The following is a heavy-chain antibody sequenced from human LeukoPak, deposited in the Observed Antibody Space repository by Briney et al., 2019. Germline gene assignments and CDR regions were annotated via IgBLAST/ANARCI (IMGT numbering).Heavy chain of an antibody. D-gene: IGHD1-26*01. V-gene: IGHV3-21*01. CDR2: ISSSSSYI. J-gene: IGHJ4*02. Sequence: GGSLRLSCAASGFTFSSYGMHWVRQAPGKGLEWVSSISSSSSYIYYADSVKGRFTISRDNAKNSLYLQMNSLRAEDTAVYYCARALSSGSYFAYYFDYWGQGTLVTVSS. CDR1: GFTFSSYG. CDR3: ARALSSGSYFAYYFDY.